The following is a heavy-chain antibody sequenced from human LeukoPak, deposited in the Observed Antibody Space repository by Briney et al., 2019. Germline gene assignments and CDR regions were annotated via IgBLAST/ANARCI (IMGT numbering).Heavy chain of an antibody. CDR2: ISGSGGST. V-gene: IGHV3-23*01. J-gene: IGHJ5*02. Sequence: GGSLRLSCAASGFTFSSYAMSWVRQAPGKGLEWVSGISGSGGSTYYGDSMKGRFTISRDNSKNTLYLQMNSLRAEDTAVYYCVKECRLRDYYDSSGYAWGQGTLVTVSS. D-gene: IGHD3-22*01. CDR3: VKECRLRDYYDSSGYA. CDR1: GFTFSSYA.